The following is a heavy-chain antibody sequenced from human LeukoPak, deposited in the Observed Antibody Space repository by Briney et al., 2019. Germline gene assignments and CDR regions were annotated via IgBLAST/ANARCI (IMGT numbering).Heavy chain of an antibody. D-gene: IGHD3-10*01. CDR3: ARGGEDSPLWFEPKQYHFDY. V-gene: IGHV3-53*01. CDR1: GFIVSNNY. Sequence: TGGSLRLSCAASGFIVSNNYMTWVRQPPGKGLEWVSAIYSGGTTYYADSVKGRFTNSRDDSKITVFIQMNSLRAEDTAVYYCARGGEDSPLWFEPKQYHFDYWGQGALVTVSS. J-gene: IGHJ4*02. CDR2: IYSGGTT.